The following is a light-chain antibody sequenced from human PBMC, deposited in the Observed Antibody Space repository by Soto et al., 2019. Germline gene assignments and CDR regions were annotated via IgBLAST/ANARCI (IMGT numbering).Light chain of an antibody. CDR1: SSNIGSNA. Sequence: QSVLTQPPSASGTPGQRVSISCSGSSSNIGSNAVHWYQQFPGTAPRLLIDRNNQRPSGVPDRFSGSKSGTSASLVISGLQSEDEADYYCAAWNDRPYLWVFGGGTKVTVL. V-gene: IGLV1-44*01. CDR3: AAWNDRPYLWV. CDR2: RNN. J-gene: IGLJ3*02.